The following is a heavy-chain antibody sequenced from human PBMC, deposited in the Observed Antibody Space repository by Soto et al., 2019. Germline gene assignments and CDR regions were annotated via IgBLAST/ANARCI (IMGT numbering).Heavy chain of an antibody. CDR2: VYHNGIM. Sequence: TLSLTCRVSGYSIRSGYYWGWVRQAPGTGLERLGSVYHNGIMFHNPSFPSRVTISVDTSKNQLSLNLRSVTAADTAVYSCASFWFGEMSFNYWGTGILVTVSS. CDR1: GYSIRSGYY. CDR3: ASFWFGEMSFNY. D-gene: IGHD3-10*01. J-gene: IGHJ4*02. V-gene: IGHV4-38-2*01.